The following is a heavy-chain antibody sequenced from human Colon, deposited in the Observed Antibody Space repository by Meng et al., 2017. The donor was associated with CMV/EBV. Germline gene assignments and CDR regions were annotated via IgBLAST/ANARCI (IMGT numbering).Heavy chain of an antibody. V-gene: IGHV7-4-1*02. CDR3: ATGSVAADGKGY. Sequence: SCLPSGYTFPRYNIHWVRPAPGQWLEWMGYINPKTGNPTYVQGFAGRFVFSLDTSVSTAYLQISSLKAEDTAVYYCATGSVAADGKGYWGQGTLVTVSS. J-gene: IGHJ4*02. CDR2: INPKTGNP. CDR1: GYTFPRYN. D-gene: IGHD6-13*01.